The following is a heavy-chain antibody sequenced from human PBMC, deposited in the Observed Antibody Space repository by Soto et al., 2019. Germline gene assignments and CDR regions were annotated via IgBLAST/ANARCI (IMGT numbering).Heavy chain of an antibody. CDR3: AKNLLVTTPDGFDI. CDR1: GYTFTGYY. CDR2: INPDSGGT. J-gene: IGHJ3*02. V-gene: IGHV1-2*02. Sequence: ASVKVSCKASGYTFTGYYMHWVRQARGQGLEWMGWINPDSGGTNYAQKFQGRVTITRDTSTSTAYMELSRLRSDDTAMYYCAKNLLVTTPDGFDIWGQGTMVTVSS. D-gene: IGHD3-22*01.